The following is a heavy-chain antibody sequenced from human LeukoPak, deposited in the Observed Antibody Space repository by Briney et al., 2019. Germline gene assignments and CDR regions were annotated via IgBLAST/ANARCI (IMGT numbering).Heavy chain of an antibody. J-gene: IGHJ6*02. D-gene: IGHD3-16*01. CDR1: GLTSIAYA. CDR3: ARNQQLGGHSYYYYYGMDV. CDR2: ISGGGVTT. V-gene: IGHV3-23*01. Sequence: GGSLRLSCVGSGLTSIAYALTWARQAPGKGLEWVSGISGGGVTTYYADSVKGRFTISRDNSKNTLYLQMNSLRADDTAIYYCARNQQLGGHSYYYYYGMDVWGQGTTVTVSS.